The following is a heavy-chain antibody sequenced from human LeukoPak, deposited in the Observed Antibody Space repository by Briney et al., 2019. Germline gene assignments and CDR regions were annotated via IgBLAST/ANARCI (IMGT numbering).Heavy chain of an antibody. D-gene: IGHD6-25*01. CDR3: ARRSKSSAIWYYFDY. CDR2: ISGSGDIT. CDR1: GFSFSSYG. J-gene: IGHJ4*02. Sequence: PGGSLRLSCAASGFSFSSYGINWVRQAPGKGLEWVSGISGSGDITYYADSVKGRFTISRDNSRNTLYLQMNSLRAEKTDVYYCARRSKSSAIWYYFDYWGQGTLVTVSS. V-gene: IGHV3-23*01.